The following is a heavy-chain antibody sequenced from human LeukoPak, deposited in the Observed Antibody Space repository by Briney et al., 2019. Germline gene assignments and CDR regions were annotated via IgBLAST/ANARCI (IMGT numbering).Heavy chain of an antibody. V-gene: IGHV4-39*02. CDR3: ASPGGPEAGNFVY. CDR1: GGLVNSSSDY. D-gene: IGHD1-1*01. Sequence: SQTLSLTCIVSGGLVNSSSDYWGWLRQPPGKGLEWIGSVYHGGTTYYNPSLKSRVTISVDMSKNLFSVKLSSVTAADTAFYYGASPGGPEAGNFVYWGQGMLVTVSS. CDR2: VYHGGTT. J-gene: IGHJ4*02.